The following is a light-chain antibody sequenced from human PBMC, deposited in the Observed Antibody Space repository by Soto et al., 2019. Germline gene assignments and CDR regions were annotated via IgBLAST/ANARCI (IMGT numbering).Light chain of an antibody. J-gene: IGLJ1*01. Sequence: QSALTQPPSASGSPGQSVTISCTGTSSDVGDYNYVSWYQQHPGKAPKLMIYEVSKRPSGVPARFSGSKSGNTASLTVSGLQAEDEADYYCSSYAGSNNWNFGTGTKVTVL. CDR3: SSYAGSNNWN. CDR1: SSDVGDYNY. CDR2: EVS. V-gene: IGLV2-8*01.